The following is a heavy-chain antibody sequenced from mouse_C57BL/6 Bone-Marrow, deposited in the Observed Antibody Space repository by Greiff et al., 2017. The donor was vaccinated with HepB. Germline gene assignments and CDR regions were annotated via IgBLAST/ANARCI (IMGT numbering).Heavy chain of an antibody. CDR2: IYPSDSET. CDR3: ARRRLRRGRLGD. V-gene: IGHV1-61*01. Sequence: QVQLQQPGAELVRPGSSVKLSCKASGYTFTSYWMDWVKQRPGQGLEWIGNIYPSDSETHYNQKFKDKATLTVDKSSSTAYMQLSSLTSEDSAVYYCARRRLRRGRLGDWGQGTTLTVSS. D-gene: IGHD2-4*01. J-gene: IGHJ2*01. CDR1: GYTFTSYW.